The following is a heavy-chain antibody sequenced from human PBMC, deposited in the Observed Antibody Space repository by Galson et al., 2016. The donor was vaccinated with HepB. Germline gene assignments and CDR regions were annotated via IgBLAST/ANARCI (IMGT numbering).Heavy chain of an antibody. CDR2: ISPNSGNR. V-gene: IGHV1-18*01. D-gene: IGHD3-10*01. J-gene: IGHJ4*02. Sequence: SVKVSCKAAGYTFKNYGISWVRQAPGQGLEWMGWISPNSGNRNFAPKFQGRVTMSTDISTNTASLEVRSLTTDDTAVYYCSRGNPRKLLWFGEFFDFWGQGTLVTVSS. CDR1: GYTFKNYG. CDR3: SRGNPRKLLWFGEFFDF.